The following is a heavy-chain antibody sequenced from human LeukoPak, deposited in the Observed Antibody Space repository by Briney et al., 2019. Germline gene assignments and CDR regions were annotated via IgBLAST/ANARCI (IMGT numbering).Heavy chain of an antibody. J-gene: IGHJ4*02. CDR1: GLVFDNFA. CDR3: ATQLLWFGESVEEGY. Sequence: GGALRLSCAASGLVFDNFAMSWVRQAPGKGLVWVSTVSSSGSSTYYADSVKGRFTVSRDKSKNTLYLKMTSLGVEDTAVYYCATQLLWFGESVEEGYWGQGTLVTVSS. CDR2: VSSSGSST. D-gene: IGHD3-10*01. V-gene: IGHV3-23*01.